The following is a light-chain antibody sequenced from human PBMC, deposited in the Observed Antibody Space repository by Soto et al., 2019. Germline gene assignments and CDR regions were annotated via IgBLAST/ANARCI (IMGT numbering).Light chain of an antibody. CDR2: GAS. Sequence: EIEMTQSQATLSLAPEKRFTLSCRASESVSTNLAWYQQKAGHAPRLLIYGASTRATGIPARFSGSGSGTEFTLTIRGLQSEDFAVYYCQQYNNWPPITFGQGTRREIK. CDR3: QQYNNWPPIT. J-gene: IGKJ5*01. V-gene: IGKV3-15*01. CDR1: ESVSTN.